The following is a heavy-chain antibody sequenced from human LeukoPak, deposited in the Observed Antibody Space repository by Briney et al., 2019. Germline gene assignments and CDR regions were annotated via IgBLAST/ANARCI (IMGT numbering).Heavy chain of an antibody. CDR1: GFTFSSYA. CDR2: ISYDGSNK. Sequence: TGGSLRLSCAASGFTFSSYAMHWVRQAPGKGLEWVAVISYDGSNKYYADSVKGRFTISRDNSKNTLYLQMNSLRAEDTAVYYCARDHQEVDYYDSSGPFYYYYYMDVWGKGTTVTVSS. V-gene: IGHV3-30*04. CDR3: ARDHQEVDYYDSSGPFYYYYYMDV. J-gene: IGHJ6*03. D-gene: IGHD3-22*01.